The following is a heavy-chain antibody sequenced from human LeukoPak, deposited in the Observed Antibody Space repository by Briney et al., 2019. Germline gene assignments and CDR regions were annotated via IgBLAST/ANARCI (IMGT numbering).Heavy chain of an antibody. J-gene: IGHJ4*02. CDR3: ARVVYYDSSGYVFYFDY. CDR1: GYSISSGYY. CDR2: IYHSGST. D-gene: IGHD3-22*01. Sequence: PSETLSLTCAVSGYSISSGYYWGWIRQPPGKGLEWIGSIYHSGSTYYNPSLKSRVTISVDTSKNQFSLKLSSVTAADTAVYYCARVVYYDSSGYVFYFDYWGQGTLVTVSS. V-gene: IGHV4-38-2*01.